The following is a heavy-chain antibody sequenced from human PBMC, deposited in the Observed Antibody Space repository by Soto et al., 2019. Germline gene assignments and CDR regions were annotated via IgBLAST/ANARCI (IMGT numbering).Heavy chain of an antibody. CDR3: ASGRGITMVRGVSANYFDY. Sequence: GGSLRLSCAASGFTFSDYYMSWIRQAPGKGLEWVSYISSSSSYTNYADSVKGRFTISRDNAKNSLYLQMNSLRAEDTAVYYCASGRGITMVRGVSANYFDYWGQGTLVTVSS. CDR1: GFTFSDYY. CDR2: ISSSSSYT. D-gene: IGHD3-10*01. V-gene: IGHV3-11*06. J-gene: IGHJ4*02.